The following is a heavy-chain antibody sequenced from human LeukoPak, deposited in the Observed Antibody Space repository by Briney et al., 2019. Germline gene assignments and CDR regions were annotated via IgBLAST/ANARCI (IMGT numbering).Heavy chain of an antibody. CDR2: INHSGST. CDR1: GGSFSDYY. Sequence: SETLSLTCPVYGGSFSDYYWSWIRQPPGEGREWIGEINHSGSTNYNPSLKSRVTISVDTSKNQFSLKLSSVTAADTAVYYCARDQGSGYLRYAFDIWGQGTMVTVSS. J-gene: IGHJ3*02. D-gene: IGHD3-22*01. V-gene: IGHV4-34*01. CDR3: ARDQGSGYLRYAFDI.